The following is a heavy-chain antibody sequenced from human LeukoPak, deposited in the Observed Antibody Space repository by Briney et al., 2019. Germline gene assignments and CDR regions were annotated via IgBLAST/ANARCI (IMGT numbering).Heavy chain of an antibody. J-gene: IGHJ4*02. CDR3: ARLSLKVLEWSPTKGKETHYFDY. D-gene: IGHD3-3*01. CDR2: IYTSGST. CDR1: GGSISSYY. Sequence: SSETLSLTCTVSGGSISSYYWSWIRQPAGKGLEWIGRIYTSGSTNYNPSLKSRVTMSVDTSKNQFSLKLSSVTAADTAVYYCARLSLKVLEWSPTKGKETHYFDYWGQGTLVTVSS. V-gene: IGHV4-4*07.